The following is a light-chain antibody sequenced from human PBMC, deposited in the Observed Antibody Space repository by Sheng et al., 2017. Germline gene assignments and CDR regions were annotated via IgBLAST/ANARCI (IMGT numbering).Light chain of an antibody. J-gene: IGLJ3*02. V-gene: IGLV4-69*01. CDR2: LNSDGSH. CDR3: QTWDTGLWV. Sequence: QLVLTQSPSASASLGASVRLTCTLSSGHSTYSIAWHQQQPEKGPRFLMNLNSDGSHSKGDGIPDRFSGSSSGAERYLTISSLQSEDEADYYCQTWDTGLWVFGGGTKLTVL. CDR1: SGHSTYS.